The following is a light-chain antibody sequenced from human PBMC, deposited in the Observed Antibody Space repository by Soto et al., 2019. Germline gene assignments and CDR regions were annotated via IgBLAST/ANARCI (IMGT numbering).Light chain of an antibody. CDR3: QQRNSYPRT. CDR2: AAS. CDR1: QGINIF. Sequence: DIPLTQSPSFLSASVGDRVTITYRASQGINIFLAWFQQKPGKAPNLLISAASTLQSGVPSRFSGSGSETEFTLTITSLQPEDSATYYCQQRNSYPRTFGQGTKVEIK. V-gene: IGKV1-9*01. J-gene: IGKJ2*01.